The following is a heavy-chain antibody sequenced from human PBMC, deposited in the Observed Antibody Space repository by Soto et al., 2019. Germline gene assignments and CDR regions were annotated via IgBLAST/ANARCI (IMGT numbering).Heavy chain of an antibody. V-gene: IGHV3-23*01. CDR1: GFTFSSYA. CDR3: AQRPVTAAGLDS. CDR2: ITGSGGGT. D-gene: IGHD6-13*01. J-gene: IGHJ4*02. Sequence: EVQLLESGGGLVQPGGSLRLSCAASGFTFSSYAMTWVRQAPGKGLEWVSVITGSGGGTYFVDSVKGRFTISRDNSKNTVYLKMNCMRAEDTAVYYGAQRPVTAAGLDSWGQGTLVTASS.